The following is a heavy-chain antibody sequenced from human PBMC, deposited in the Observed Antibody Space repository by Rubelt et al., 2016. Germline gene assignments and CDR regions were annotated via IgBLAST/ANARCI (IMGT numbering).Heavy chain of an antibody. CDR1: GFTVSSNY. CDR2: IYSGGST. V-gene: IGHV3-66*01. D-gene: IGHD2-21*01. CDR3: AREVVGMRYFDY. J-gene: IGHJ4*02. Sequence: EVQLLESGGGLVQPGGSLRLSCAASGFTVSSNYMSWVRQAPGKGLEWVSVIYSGGSTYYADSVKGRFTISRDNSKNTLYLQMNSLRAADTAVYYCAREVVGMRYFDYWGQGTLVTVSS.